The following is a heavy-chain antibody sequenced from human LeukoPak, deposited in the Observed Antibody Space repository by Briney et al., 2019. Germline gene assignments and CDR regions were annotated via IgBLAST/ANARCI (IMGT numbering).Heavy chain of an antibody. Sequence: SETLSLTCTVSGGSISSYYWSWIRQPPGKGLEWIGYIYYSGSTNYNPSLKSRVTISVDTSKNQFSLKLSSVTAADTAVYYCASLSGSFRAEYFQHWGQGTLVTVS. D-gene: IGHD1-26*01. V-gene: IGHV4-59*08. CDR2: IYYSGST. CDR1: GGSISSYY. J-gene: IGHJ1*01. CDR3: ASLSGSFRAEYFQH.